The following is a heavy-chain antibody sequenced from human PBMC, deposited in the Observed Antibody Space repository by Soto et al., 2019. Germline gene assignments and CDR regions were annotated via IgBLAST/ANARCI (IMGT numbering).Heavy chain of an antibody. D-gene: IGHD2-2*01. Sequence: EEQLLESGGGLVQPGGSLRLSCAASGLTFSRYAMSWVRQAQGKGLEWVSIINPSGDITYYGDSVKGRFTISRDNSKNTLSLQMNSMRAEDTAVYYCAKSLRPSTLSTYDFDCRGQWTMLTVSS. V-gene: IGHV3-23*01. CDR2: INPSGDIT. CDR1: GLTFSRYA. CDR3: AKSLRPSTLSTYDFDC. J-gene: IGHJ4*02.